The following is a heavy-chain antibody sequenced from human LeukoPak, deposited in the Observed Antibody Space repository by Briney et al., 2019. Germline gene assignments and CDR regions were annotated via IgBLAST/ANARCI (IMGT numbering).Heavy chain of an antibody. J-gene: IGHJ6*02. V-gene: IGHV4-59*01. CDR1: GGSISSYY. CDR2: IYYSGSA. CDR3: ARDAPSDYGDYLYGMDV. Sequence: PSETLSLTCTVSGGSISSYYWSWIRQPPGKGLEWIGYIYYSGSANYNPSRKSRVTISVDTSKNQFSLKLSSVTAADTAVYYCARDAPSDYGDYLYGMDVWGQGTTVTVSS. D-gene: IGHD4-17*01.